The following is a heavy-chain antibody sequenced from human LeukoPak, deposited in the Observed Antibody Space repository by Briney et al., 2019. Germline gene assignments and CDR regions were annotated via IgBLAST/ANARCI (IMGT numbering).Heavy chain of an antibody. CDR3: ARNGHYSADY. J-gene: IGHJ4*02. D-gene: IGHD4-17*01. CDR2: IHHGGTT. V-gene: IGHV4-4*02. CDR1: GYSINSGYW. Sequence: SGTVSLTCAVSGYSINSGYWWSWVRQAPGKGLEWIGEIHHGGTTNYNPSLKSRVTISVDTSKNHFSLMLTSVTAADTAVYYCARNGHYSADYWGQGTLVTVSS.